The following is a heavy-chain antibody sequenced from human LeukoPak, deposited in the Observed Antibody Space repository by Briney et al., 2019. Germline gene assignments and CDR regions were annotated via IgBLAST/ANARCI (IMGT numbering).Heavy chain of an antibody. J-gene: IGHJ6*02. Sequence: GGSLRLSRAASGFTFSSHALTWVRQAPGKGLEWVSAISVSGDATYYGDSVKGRFTISRDNSKNTVYLQMNSLRVEDTALYYCARLKNPTGPYYGMDVWGQGTTVTVSS. CDR1: GFTFSSHA. V-gene: IGHV3-23*01. D-gene: IGHD3-10*01. CDR2: ISVSGDAT. CDR3: ARLKNPTGPYYGMDV.